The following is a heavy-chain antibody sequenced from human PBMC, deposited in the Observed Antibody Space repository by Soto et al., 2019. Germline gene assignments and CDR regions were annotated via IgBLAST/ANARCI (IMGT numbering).Heavy chain of an antibody. J-gene: IGHJ6*03. CDR1: GYTFTGYY. Sequence: ASVKVSCKASGYTFTGYYMHWVRQAPGQGLEWMGWINPNSGGTNYAQKFQGWVTMTRDTSISTAYMELSRLRSDDTAVYYCARSTMVRGVTPFYYYYYMDVWGKGTTVTISS. V-gene: IGHV1-2*04. D-gene: IGHD3-10*01. CDR3: ARSTMVRGVTPFYYYYYMDV. CDR2: INPNSGGT.